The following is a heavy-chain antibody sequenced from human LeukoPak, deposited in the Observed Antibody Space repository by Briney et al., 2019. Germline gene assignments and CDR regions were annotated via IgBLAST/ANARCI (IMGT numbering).Heavy chain of an antibody. Sequence: PSETLSLTCTVSGGSISSSSYYWGWLRQPPGQGLEWIVSNYYSESTYYNPSLKSRVTISVDTSKNQFSLKLSSVTAADTAVYYCASLGSGYHLDYWGQGTLVTVSS. V-gene: IGHV4-39*07. CDR3: ASLGSGYHLDY. D-gene: IGHD5-12*01. CDR2: NYYSEST. J-gene: IGHJ4*02. CDR1: GGSISSSSYY.